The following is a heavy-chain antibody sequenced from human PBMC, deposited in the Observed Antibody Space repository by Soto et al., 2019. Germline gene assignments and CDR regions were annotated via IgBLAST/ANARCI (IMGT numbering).Heavy chain of an antibody. J-gene: IGHJ4*02. CDR3: ARLASSSSHFDY. CDR1: GYSISSGYY. D-gene: IGHD6-6*01. CDR2: IYHSGST. V-gene: IGHV4-38-2*01. Sequence: SETLSLTCAVSGYSISSGYYWGWIRQPPGKGLEWIGSIYHSGSTYYNPSLKSRVTISVDTSKNQFSLKLSSVTAADTAVYYCARLASSSSHFDYWGQGTLVTVSS.